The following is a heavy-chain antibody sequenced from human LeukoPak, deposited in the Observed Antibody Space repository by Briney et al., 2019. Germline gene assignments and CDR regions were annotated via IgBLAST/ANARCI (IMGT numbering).Heavy chain of an antibody. D-gene: IGHD3-9*01. Sequence: GASVKVSCKASGYTFTSYYMHWVRQAPGQGLEWMGIINPSGGSTSYAQKFQGRVTMTRDTSTSTVYMELSSLRSEDTAVYYCARGAPPMGVPAVMDYDILTGQIDYWGQGTLVTVSS. CDR2: INPSGGST. CDR3: ARGAPPMGVPAVMDYDILTGQIDY. CDR1: GYTFTSYY. J-gene: IGHJ4*02. V-gene: IGHV1-46*01.